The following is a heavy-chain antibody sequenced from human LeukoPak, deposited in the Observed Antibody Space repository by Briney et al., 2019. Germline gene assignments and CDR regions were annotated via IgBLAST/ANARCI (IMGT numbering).Heavy chain of an antibody. D-gene: IGHD5-24*01. J-gene: IGHJ4*02. CDR1: GGSISSYY. CDR2: IYYSGST. V-gene: IGHV4-59*01. CDR3: ARAWEMATILFDY. Sequence: SETLSLTCTVSGGSISSYYWGWIRQPPGKGLEWIGYIYYSGSTNYNPSLKSRVTISVDTSKNQFSLKLSSVTAADTAVYYCARAWEMATILFDYWGQGTLVTVSS.